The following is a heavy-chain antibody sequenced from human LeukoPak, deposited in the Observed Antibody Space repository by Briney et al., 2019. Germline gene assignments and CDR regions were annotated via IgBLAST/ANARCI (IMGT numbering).Heavy chain of an antibody. J-gene: IGHJ2*01. Sequence: ASVKVSCKASGGTFSSYDINWVRQATGQGLEWMGWMNPNSGNTGYAQKFQGRVTMTRNTSISTAYMELSSLRSEDTAVYYCARNFVVVVAAIPYWYFDLWGRGTLVTVSS. CDR1: GGTFSSYD. CDR3: ARNFVVVVAAIPYWYFDL. CDR2: MNPNSGNT. V-gene: IGHV1-8*02. D-gene: IGHD2-15*01.